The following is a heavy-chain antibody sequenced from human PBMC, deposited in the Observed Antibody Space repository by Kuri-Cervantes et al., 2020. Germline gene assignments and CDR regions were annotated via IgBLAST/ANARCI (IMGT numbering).Heavy chain of an antibody. V-gene: IGHV3-72*01. J-gene: IGHJ4*02. CDR1: GFTFSTYD. CDR3: ARVRAYYYDY. Sequence: GGSLRLSCVASGFTFSTYDMDWVRQAPGKRLEWVGRTRSKAKSYTTEYAAYVKARFTISRYDSKNSLYLQMNSLKTEDTAVYYCARVRAYYYDYWGQGTLVTVSS. CDR2: TRSKAKSYTT.